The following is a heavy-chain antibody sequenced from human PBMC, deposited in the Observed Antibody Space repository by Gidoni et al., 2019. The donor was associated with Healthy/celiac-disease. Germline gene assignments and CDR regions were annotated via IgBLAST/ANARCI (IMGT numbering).Heavy chain of an antibody. CDR2: IYPGDSDT. J-gene: IGHJ4*02. D-gene: IGHD2-2*01. Sequence: EVQLVQSGAEVKKPGESLKISCKGSGYSFTSYWIGWVRQMPGKGLEWMGIIYPGDSDTRYSPSFQGQVTVSADKSISTAYLQWSSLKASDTAMYYCARLGSRDGSITWYFDYWGQGTLVTVSS. CDR1: GYSFTSYW. CDR3: ARLGSRDGSITWYFDY. V-gene: IGHV5-51*01.